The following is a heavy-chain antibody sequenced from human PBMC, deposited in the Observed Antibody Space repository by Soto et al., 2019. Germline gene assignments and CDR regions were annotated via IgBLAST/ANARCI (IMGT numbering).Heavy chain of an antibody. D-gene: IGHD3-9*01. CDR1: GGSISSGGYS. J-gene: IGHJ4*02. V-gene: IGHV4-30-2*01. Sequence: SETLSLTCAVSGGSISSGGYSWSWIRQPPGKGLEWIGYMYHSGGTYYNPSLKSRVTISIDRSKNQFSLKLSSGTAADTAVYYRARHAYYDIQTGYFSPPRYSDYWGQGTLVTVSS. CDR3: ARHAYYDIQTGYFSPPRYSDY. CDR2: MYHSGGT.